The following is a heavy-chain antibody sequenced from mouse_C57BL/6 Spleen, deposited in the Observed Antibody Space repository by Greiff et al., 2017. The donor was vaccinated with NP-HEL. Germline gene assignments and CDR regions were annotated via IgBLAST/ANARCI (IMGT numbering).Heavy chain of an antibody. CDR3: TRRDGYPAWFAY. CDR2: IDPETGGT. J-gene: IGHJ3*01. D-gene: IGHD2-3*01. Sequence: QVQLQQSGAELVRPGASVTLSCKASGYPFTDYEMHWVKQTPVHGLDWIGAIDPETGGTAYNQKFKGKAILTAAKSSSTAYMELRSLTSEDSAVYYCTRRDGYPAWFAYWGQGTLVTVSA. V-gene: IGHV1-15*01. CDR1: GYPFTDYE.